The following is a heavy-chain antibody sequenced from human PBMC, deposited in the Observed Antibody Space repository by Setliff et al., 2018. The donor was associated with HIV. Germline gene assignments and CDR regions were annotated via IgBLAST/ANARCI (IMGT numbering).Heavy chain of an antibody. CDR2: IVDSGSA. J-gene: IGHJ6*03. Sequence: SETLSLTCTVYGGSLTNYYWTWIRQSPGKGLEWIGEIVDSGSATYNPSLQSRVSISLDTSKRQFSLKLSSVTVADSAVYYCARAYYYYYMDVWGKGTTVTVSS. V-gene: IGHV4-34*12. CDR1: GGSLTNYY. CDR3: ARAYYYYYMDV.